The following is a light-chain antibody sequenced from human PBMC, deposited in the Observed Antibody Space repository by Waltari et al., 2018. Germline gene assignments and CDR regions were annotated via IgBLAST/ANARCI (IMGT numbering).Light chain of an antibody. CDR1: QSVSSN. J-gene: IGKJ4*01. V-gene: IGKV3-15*01. Sequence: EIVMMQSPATLSVSPGERATLSCRASQSVSSNLAWYHQKPGQAPRLLIYGASTRANGIPARFSGGGSGTEFTLTISSLQSEDFTVYYCQQYNNWPLTFGGGTKVEIK. CDR3: QQYNNWPLT. CDR2: GAS.